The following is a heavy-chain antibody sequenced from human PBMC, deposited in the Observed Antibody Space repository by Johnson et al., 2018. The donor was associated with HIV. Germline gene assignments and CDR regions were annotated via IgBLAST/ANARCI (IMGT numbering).Heavy chain of an antibody. CDR2: IRYDGSNT. CDR1: GFTFSSYG. J-gene: IGHJ3*02. CDR3: AKAVAARPQGNDGAFDI. V-gene: IGHV3-30*02. D-gene: IGHD6-6*01. Sequence: QVQLVESGGGVVQPGGSLRLSCAASGFTFSSYGMHWVRQAPGKGLEWVASIRYDGSNTYYADSVKGRFTISRYNSKNTMYLQMNSLRAEDTAVYYCAKAVAARPQGNDGAFDIGGQGTMVTVSS.